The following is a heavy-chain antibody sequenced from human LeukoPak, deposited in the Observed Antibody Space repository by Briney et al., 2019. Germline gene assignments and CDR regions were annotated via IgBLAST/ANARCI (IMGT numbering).Heavy chain of an antibody. D-gene: IGHD3-22*01. J-gene: IGHJ4*02. Sequence: GGSLRLSCAASGFTFSSYAMSWVRQAPGKGLEWVSYISSSSSTIYYADSVKGRFTTSRDNAKNSLYLQMNSLRAEDTAVYYCARGSTYYDSSGQVPFDYWGQGTLVTVSS. CDR3: ARGSTYYDSSGQVPFDY. CDR1: GFTFSSYA. V-gene: IGHV3-48*01. CDR2: ISSSSSTI.